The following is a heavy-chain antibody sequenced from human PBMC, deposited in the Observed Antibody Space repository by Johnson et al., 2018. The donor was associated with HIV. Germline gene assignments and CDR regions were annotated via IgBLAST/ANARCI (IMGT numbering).Heavy chain of an antibody. CDR1: GFTFSSYW. J-gene: IGHJ3*02. CDR2: INQDGREK. CDR3: ARVKIAFDI. Sequence: EVLLLESGGGLVQSGGSLRLSCAVSGFTFSSYWMSWVRQAPGKGLEWVANINQDGREKYYVDSVKGRFTIYRDNAKNSLYLQMHSLRVEDTAVYYCARVKIAFDIWGQGTMVTVSS. V-gene: IGHV3-7*05.